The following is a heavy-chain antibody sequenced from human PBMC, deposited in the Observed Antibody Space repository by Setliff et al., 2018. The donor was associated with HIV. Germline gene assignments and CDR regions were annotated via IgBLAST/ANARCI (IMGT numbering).Heavy chain of an antibody. Sequence: SETLSLTCAVYGGSLSGHFWSWIRQPPGKGLEWIGEINRSGSTNYNSSLKSRVAMSVDTSKRQFSLKLASVTAADTAIYYCARQSTMAAAAFDYWGQGTLVTVSS. CDR1: GGSLSGHF. CDR3: ARQSTMAAAAFDY. D-gene: IGHD6-13*01. J-gene: IGHJ4*02. V-gene: IGHV4-34*01. CDR2: INRSGST.